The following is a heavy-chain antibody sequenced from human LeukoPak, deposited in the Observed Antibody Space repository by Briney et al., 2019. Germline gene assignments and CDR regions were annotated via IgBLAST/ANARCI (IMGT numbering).Heavy chain of an antibody. CDR3: AKELDYGDYISSRGLDY. J-gene: IGHJ4*02. Sequence: GGSLRLSCAASGFTFSSYGMTWVRQAPGKGLEWVSGISGSGGSTYYADSVKGRFTISRDNSKNTLYLQMNSLRAEDTAVYYCAKELDYGDYISSRGLDYWGQGTLVTVSS. CDR1: GFTFSSYG. CDR2: ISGSGGST. V-gene: IGHV3-23*01. D-gene: IGHD4-17*01.